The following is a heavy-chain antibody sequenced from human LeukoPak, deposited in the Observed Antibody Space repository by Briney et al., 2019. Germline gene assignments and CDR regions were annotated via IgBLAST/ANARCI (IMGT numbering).Heavy chain of an antibody. D-gene: IGHD3-16*02. CDR1: GGSFSGYY. Sequence: PSETLSLTCAVYGGSFSGYYLSWIRQPPGKGLEWIGEINHSGSTNYNPSLKSRVTISVDTSKNQFSLKLSSVTAADTAVYYCARVLYYDYVWGSYRSPRNWFDPWGQGTLVTVSS. CDR2: INHSGST. CDR3: ARVLYYDYVWGSYRSPRNWFDP. J-gene: IGHJ5*02. V-gene: IGHV4-34*01.